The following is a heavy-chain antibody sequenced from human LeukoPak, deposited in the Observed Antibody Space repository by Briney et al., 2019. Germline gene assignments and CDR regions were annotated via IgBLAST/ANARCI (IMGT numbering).Heavy chain of an antibody. CDR3: ARSCGGGSCSQWAEAFDV. CDR2: ITHDGDT. J-gene: IGHJ3*01. V-gene: IGHV4-34*01. CDR1: GGSFSGYY. Sequence: SETLSLTCAVYGGSFSGYYWSWIRQSPGKGLEWLGEITHDGDTNYNPSLTSRVTMSSDTSSNHFSLNLNSVTAADTAVYYCARSCGGGSCSQWAEAFDVWGQGTEVTVSS. D-gene: IGHD2-15*01.